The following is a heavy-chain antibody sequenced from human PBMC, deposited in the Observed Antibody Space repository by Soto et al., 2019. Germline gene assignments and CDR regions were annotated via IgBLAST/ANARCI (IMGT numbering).Heavy chain of an antibody. CDR1: GFTFSSYG. J-gene: IGHJ3*02. CDR2: ISDDGNYK. Sequence: QVQLVESGGGVVQPGGSLRLSCAASGFTFSSYGMHWVRQAPGKGLEWVAVISDDGNYKYFADSVKGRFTISRENSKNTLYLQLNSLRPEDTAVYYCAKAMHPGTAAPDRFVFDICGQGTMVTVSS. V-gene: IGHV3-30*18. D-gene: IGHD6-13*01. CDR3: AKAMHPGTAAPDRFVFDI.